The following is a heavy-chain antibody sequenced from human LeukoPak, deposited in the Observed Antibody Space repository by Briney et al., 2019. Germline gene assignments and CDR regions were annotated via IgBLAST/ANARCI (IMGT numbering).Heavy chain of an antibody. D-gene: IGHD7-27*01. CDR3: ARNWGKYYYYYYMDV. J-gene: IGHJ6*03. CDR1: GFTFSDYY. Sequence: KAGGSLRLSCAASGFTFSDYYMSWIRQAPGKGLEWVSYISSSGSTIYYADSVKGRFTIFRDNAKNSLYLQMNSLRAEDTAVYYCARNWGKYYYYYYMDVWGKGTTVTVSS. V-gene: IGHV3-11*04. CDR2: ISSSGSTI.